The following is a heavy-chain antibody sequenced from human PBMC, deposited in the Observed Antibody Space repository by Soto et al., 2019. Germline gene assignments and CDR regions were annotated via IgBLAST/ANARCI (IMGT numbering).Heavy chain of an antibody. CDR1: GYTFTSYA. CDR3: ARGGLLYYDFWGGKPFGGRDG. CDR2: INAGNGNT. J-gene: IGHJ6*04. V-gene: IGHV1-3*01. D-gene: IGHD3-3*01. Sequence: ASVKVSCKASGYTFTSYAMHWVRQAPGRRLEWMGWINAGNGNTKYSQKFQGRVTITRDTSASTAYMELSSLRSEDTAVYYCARGGLLYYDFWGGKPFGGRDGGGKGTRVTVSS.